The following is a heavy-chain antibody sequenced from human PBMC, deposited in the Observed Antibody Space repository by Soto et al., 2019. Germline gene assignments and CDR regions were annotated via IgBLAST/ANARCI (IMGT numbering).Heavy chain of an antibody. CDR2: IFYSGST. Sequence: HVQLQESGPGLVKPSETLSLTCTVSGGSISSYYWSWIRQPPGKGLEWIGYIFYSGSTNYNPSLKSRVTISVDTSKNQFSLKLSSVTAADTAVYYCAKSRPNYYYYYGMDVWGQGTKVTVSS. CDR3: AKSRPNYYYYYGMDV. V-gene: IGHV4-59*01. CDR1: GGSISSYY. J-gene: IGHJ6*02.